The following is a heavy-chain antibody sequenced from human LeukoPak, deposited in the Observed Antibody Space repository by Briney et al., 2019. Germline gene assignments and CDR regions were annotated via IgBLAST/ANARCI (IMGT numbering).Heavy chain of an antibody. J-gene: IGHJ4*02. CDR3: ARPAVAGLRAGGYDF. CDR2: ISSDGSII. D-gene: IGHD6-19*01. V-gene: IGHV3-74*01. CDR1: GFSFSSYW. Sequence: PGGSLRLSCAASGFSFSSYWMHWVRQAPGKGLVWVSRISSDGSIINYADSAKGRFTISRDNAKNTLYLQMNSLRVEDTAVYYCARPAVAGLRAGGYDFWGQGTLVTVSS.